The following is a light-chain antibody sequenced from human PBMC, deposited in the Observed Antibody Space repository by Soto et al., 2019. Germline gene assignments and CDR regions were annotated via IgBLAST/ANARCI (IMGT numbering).Light chain of an antibody. Sequence: QMTQSPSSLSASVGEKIIITCRASRDVGSDVSWYQQKPGQAPKLLIYAASNLYTGVPSRFSGSGSGTEFTPTLSSLQPEDFASYYCLQDYRDSWTFGQGTKVEIE. CDR3: LQDYRDSWT. V-gene: IGKV1-6*01. CDR1: RDVGSD. CDR2: AAS. J-gene: IGKJ1*01.